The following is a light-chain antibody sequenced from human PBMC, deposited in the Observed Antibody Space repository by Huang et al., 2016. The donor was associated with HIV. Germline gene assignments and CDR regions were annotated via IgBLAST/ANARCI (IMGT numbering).Light chain of an antibody. CDR1: QTVSSST. Sequence: EIVLTQSPGTLSLSPGERATLSCRASQTVSSSTLAWFQQKAGQAPRLLIYNAFRRATGIPERFSGSGSGTDFTLTISRLEPEDFAVYYCQQYGTSPRTFGQGTKLDIK. V-gene: IGKV3-20*01. CDR3: QQYGTSPRT. CDR2: NAF. J-gene: IGKJ1*01.